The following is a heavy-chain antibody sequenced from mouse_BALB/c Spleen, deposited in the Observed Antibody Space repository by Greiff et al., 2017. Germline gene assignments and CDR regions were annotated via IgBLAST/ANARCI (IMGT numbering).Heavy chain of an antibody. V-gene: IGHV5-9*03. CDR3: ARSDRPWFAY. J-gene: IGHJ3*01. CDR1: GFTFSSYT. CDR2: ISSGGGNT. Sequence: EVKLVESGGGLVKPGGSLKLSCAASGFTFSSYTMSWVRQTPEKRLEWVATISSGGGNTYYPDSVKGRFTISRDNAKNNLYLQMSSLRSEDTALYYCARSDRPWFAYWGQGTLVTVSA.